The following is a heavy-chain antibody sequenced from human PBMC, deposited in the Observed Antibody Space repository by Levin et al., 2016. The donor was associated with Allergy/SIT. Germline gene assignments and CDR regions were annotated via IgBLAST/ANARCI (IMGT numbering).Heavy chain of an antibody. V-gene: IGHV3-48*01. CDR2: ISSSSSTI. Sequence: GGSLRLSCAASGFTFSSYSMNWVRQAPGKGLEWVSYISSSSSTIYYADSVKGRFTISRDNAKNSLYLQMNSLRAEDTAVYYCARDPYSSGWYEYGDVWGQGTTVTVSS. CDR1: GFTFSSYS. D-gene: IGHD6-19*01. CDR3: ARDPYSSGWYEYGDV. J-gene: IGHJ6*02.